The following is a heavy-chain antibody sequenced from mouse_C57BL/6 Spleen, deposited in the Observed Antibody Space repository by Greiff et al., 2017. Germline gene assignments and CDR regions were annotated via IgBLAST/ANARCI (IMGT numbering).Heavy chain of an antibody. V-gene: IGHV1-39*01. CDR2: INPNYGTT. CDR1: GYSFTDYN. D-gene: IGHD1-1*01. Sequence: VQLTESGPELVKPGASVKISCKASGYSFTDYNMNWVKQSNGKSLEWIGVINPNYGTTSYNQKFKGKATLTVDQSSSTAYMQLNSLTSEDSAVYYCARFPITTVVADYYAMDYWGQGTSVTVSS. J-gene: IGHJ4*01. CDR3: ARFPITTVVADYYAMDY.